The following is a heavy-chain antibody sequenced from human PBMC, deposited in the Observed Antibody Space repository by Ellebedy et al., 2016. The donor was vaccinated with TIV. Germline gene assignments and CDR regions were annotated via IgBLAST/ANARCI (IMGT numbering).Heavy chain of an antibody. CDR3: ARGYCSGGTCYSHVDY. V-gene: IGHV3-64D*09. CDR2: ISSTGGST. J-gene: IGHJ4*02. CDR1: GFIFSSYA. Sequence: GESLKISCSASGFIFSSYAMHWARQAPGKGLEYVSAISSTGGSTYYADSVKGRFTISRANSKNTLYLQMSSLRPEDTAVYYCARGYCSGGTCYSHVDYWGQGTLVTVSS. D-gene: IGHD2-15*01.